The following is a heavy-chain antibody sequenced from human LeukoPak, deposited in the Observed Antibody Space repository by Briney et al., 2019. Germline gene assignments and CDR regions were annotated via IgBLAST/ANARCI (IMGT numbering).Heavy chain of an antibody. CDR1: GFTFSSYS. Sequence: PGGSLRLSCAASGFTFSSYSMNWVRQAPGKGLEWVSYISSSSSTIYYADSVKGRFTISRDNAKNSLYLQMNSLRAEDTAVYYCARGRELLRYYYYYMDVWGKGTTVTVSS. CDR2: ISSSSSTI. V-gene: IGHV3-48*04. CDR3: ARGRELLRYYYYYMDV. D-gene: IGHD1-26*01. J-gene: IGHJ6*03.